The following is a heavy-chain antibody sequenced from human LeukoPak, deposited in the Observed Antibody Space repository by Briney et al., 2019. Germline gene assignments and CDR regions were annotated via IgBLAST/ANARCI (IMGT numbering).Heavy chain of an antibody. Sequence: PGGSLRLSCAASGFTFNYYWLTWVRQAPGKGLEWVANIQQDGSEKYYVDSVKGRFIISRDNAKNSLYLQMNSLRAEDTAVYYCARESAYAFDYWGQGILVTVSS. CDR2: IQQDGSEK. V-gene: IGHV3-7*01. D-gene: IGHD5-12*01. CDR3: ARESAYAFDY. J-gene: IGHJ4*02. CDR1: GFTFNYYW.